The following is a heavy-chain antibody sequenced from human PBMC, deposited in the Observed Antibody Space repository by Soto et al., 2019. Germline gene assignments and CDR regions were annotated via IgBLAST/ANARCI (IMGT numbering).Heavy chain of an antibody. V-gene: IGHV1-18*04. D-gene: IGHD3-10*01. CDR2: ISGYNGNT. Sequence: QVQLVQSGAEVKKPGASVKVSCKASGYTFTSYGVSWVRQAPGQGLEWMGWISGYNGNTNYAQKLQGRVTMTTDTSTSTAYMAQRSLRSDDTAVYYCARAGKYYYGSGRPYYYGMDVWGQGITVTVSS. CDR3: ARAGKYYYGSGRPYYYGMDV. CDR1: GYTFTSYG. J-gene: IGHJ6*02.